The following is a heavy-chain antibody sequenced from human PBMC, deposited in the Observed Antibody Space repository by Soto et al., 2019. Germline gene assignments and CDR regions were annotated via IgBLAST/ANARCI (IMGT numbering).Heavy chain of an antibody. J-gene: IGHJ4*02. CDR2: TYYRSNWRH. V-gene: IGHV6-1*01. Sequence: RSLTCVISGDSVSSNTAAWNWIRSSPSRGLEWLGRTYYRSNWRHDYAVSVKSRITVNPDTSKNHFSLQLNSVTPDDTAVYYCARGVAGSGFDLWGQGTLVTVSS. CDR3: ARGVAGSGFDL. CDR1: GDSVSSNTAA. D-gene: IGHD6-19*01.